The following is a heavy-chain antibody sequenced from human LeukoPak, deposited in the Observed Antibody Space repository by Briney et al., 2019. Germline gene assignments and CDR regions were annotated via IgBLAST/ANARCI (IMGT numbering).Heavy chain of an antibody. Sequence: PSETLSLTCTVSGGSISSYYWSWIRQPPGKELEWIGYIYYSGSTNYNPSLKSRVTISVDTSKNQFSLKLSSVTAADTAVYYCARHGYYDSSGYYSLVHYYYGMDVWGQGTTVTVSS. CDR1: GGSISSYY. CDR3: ARHGYYDSSGYYSLVHYYYGMDV. D-gene: IGHD3-22*01. V-gene: IGHV4-59*08. CDR2: IYYSGST. J-gene: IGHJ6*02.